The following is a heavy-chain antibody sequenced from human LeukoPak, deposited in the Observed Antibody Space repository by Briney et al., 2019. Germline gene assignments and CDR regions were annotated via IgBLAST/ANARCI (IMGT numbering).Heavy chain of an antibody. J-gene: IGHJ4*02. CDR1: GYSFTSYW. D-gene: IGHD1-7*01. V-gene: IGHV5-51*01. CDR2: IYPGDSNT. Sequence: GESLKISCKGSGYSFTSYWIGWVRQMPGKGLEWMGIIYPGDSNTMYSPSFQGLVTISADKSISTAYLQWSGLKASDTAIYYCARRGTTRGSLDYWGQGTLVTVSS. CDR3: ARRGTTRGSLDY.